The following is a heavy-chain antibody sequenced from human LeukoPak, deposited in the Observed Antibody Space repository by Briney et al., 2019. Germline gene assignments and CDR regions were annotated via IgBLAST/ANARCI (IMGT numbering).Heavy chain of an antibody. CDR2: ISYTGRDK. CDR1: GFTFSSHA. D-gene: IGHD2-21*02. J-gene: IGHJ6*02. V-gene: IGHV3-30*04. CDR3: ATGAYCGGDCWYYYGMDV. Sequence: PGRSLRLSCAASGFTFSSHAMHWVRQAPGKGLEWLTFISYTGRDKYYAGSVKGRFTTSRDNSKNTLYLQMNSLRAEDTAVYYCATGAYCGGDCWYYYGMDVWGQGTTVTVSS.